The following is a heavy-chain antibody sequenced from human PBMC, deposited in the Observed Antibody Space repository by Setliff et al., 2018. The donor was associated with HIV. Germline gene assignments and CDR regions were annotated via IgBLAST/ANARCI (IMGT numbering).Heavy chain of an antibody. CDR3: AKMDVVVIPAAIRY. CDR2: IRYDGTYK. CDR1: GFTFSSYG. J-gene: IGHJ4*02. Sequence: GGSLRLSCAASGFTFSSYGMHWVRQAPGKGLEWVAFIRYDGTYKYYADSLKGRFTISRDNSKNTLFLQMNSLRTEDTAVYYCAKMDVVVIPAAIRYWGQGTLVTVSS. V-gene: IGHV3-30*02. D-gene: IGHD2-2*01.